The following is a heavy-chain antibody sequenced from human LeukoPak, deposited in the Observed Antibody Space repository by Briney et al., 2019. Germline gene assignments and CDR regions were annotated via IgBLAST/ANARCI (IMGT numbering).Heavy chain of an antibody. D-gene: IGHD3-10*01. Sequence: GGSLRLSCSVSGFTFSSYAVSWVRQAPGKGLAWVSSISASGAGTYYADSVKGRFTISRDNSKNTLYLQMNSLRAEDTAVYYCAREGVRGSGSYYNVKDYWGQGSLVTVSS. CDR1: GFTFSSYA. J-gene: IGHJ4*02. CDR3: AREGVRGSGSYYNVKDY. V-gene: IGHV3-23*01. CDR2: ISASGAGT.